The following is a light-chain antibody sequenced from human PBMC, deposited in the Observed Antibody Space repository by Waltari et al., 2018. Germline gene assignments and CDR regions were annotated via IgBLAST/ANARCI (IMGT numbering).Light chain of an antibody. V-gene: IGLV4-69*01. CDR2: VNSGGSN. Sequence: QQTGRGLRYLMKVNSGGSNSKGDWIPDRFSGSSSGAERYLTISNVQSEDEADYYCETGGHGTWVFGGGTRLTVL. J-gene: IGLJ3*02. CDR3: ETGGHGTWV.